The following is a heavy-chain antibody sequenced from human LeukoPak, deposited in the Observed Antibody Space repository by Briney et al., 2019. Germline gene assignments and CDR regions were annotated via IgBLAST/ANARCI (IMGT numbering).Heavy chain of an antibody. Sequence: SQTLSLTCAISGDSVSSNSAAWNWIRQSPSRGLEWLGRTYYRSKWSNNYAVSVKSRITINSDTSKNQFALHLDSVTPEDTAVYYCARGSNDYRDYSFDYWGQGTLVTASS. J-gene: IGHJ4*02. D-gene: IGHD4-17*01. CDR1: GDSVSSNSAA. CDR3: ARGSNDYRDYSFDY. V-gene: IGHV6-1*01. CDR2: TYYRSKWSN.